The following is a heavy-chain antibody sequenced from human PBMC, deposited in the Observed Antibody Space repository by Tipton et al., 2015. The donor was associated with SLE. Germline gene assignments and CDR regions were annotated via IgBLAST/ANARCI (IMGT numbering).Heavy chain of an antibody. CDR2: INHSGST. CDR3: ARAYSSGLVDY. Sequence: TLSLTCAVYGGSFSGYYWSWIRQPPGKGLEWIGEINHSGSTNYNPSLKSRVTISVDTSKNQISLKLSSVTAADTAVYYCARAYSSGLVDYWGQGTLVTVSS. J-gene: IGHJ4*02. D-gene: IGHD6-19*01. V-gene: IGHV4-34*01. CDR1: GGSFSGYY.